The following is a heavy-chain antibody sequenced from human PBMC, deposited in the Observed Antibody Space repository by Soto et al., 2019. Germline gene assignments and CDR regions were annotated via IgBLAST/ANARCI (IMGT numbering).Heavy chain of an antibody. V-gene: IGHV4-39*01. D-gene: IGHD6-19*01. Sequence: SETLSLTCTVSGDSISSDSYYWGWIRQPPGKGLEWIASMSYSGSTYYNPSLKSRVTISVDTSENQFSLKLNFVTAADTAVYYCATSRGIAVAGFDYWGRGTLVTVSS. CDR3: ATSRGIAVAGFDY. CDR2: MSYSGST. J-gene: IGHJ4*02. CDR1: GDSISSDSYY.